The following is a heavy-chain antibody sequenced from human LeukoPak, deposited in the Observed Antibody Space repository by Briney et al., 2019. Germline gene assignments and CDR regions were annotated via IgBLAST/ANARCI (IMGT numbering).Heavy chain of an antibody. J-gene: IGHJ4*02. V-gene: IGHV1-69*05. D-gene: IGHD3-10*01. Sequence: GSSVKVSCKASRGTFSSYAISWVRQAPGQGLEWMGRIIPIFGTANYAQKFQGRVTITTDESTSTAYMELSSLRSEDTAVYYCARRGEVSQAEFDYWGQGTLVTVSS. CDR2: IIPIFGTA. CDR1: RGTFSSYA. CDR3: ARRGEVSQAEFDY.